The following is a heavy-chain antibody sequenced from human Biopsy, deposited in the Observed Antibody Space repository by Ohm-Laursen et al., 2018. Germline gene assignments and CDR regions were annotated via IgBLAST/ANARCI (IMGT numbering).Heavy chain of an antibody. CDR3: ARAVDYYDPYYYYGMDV. Sequence: GTLSLTCAVYGGSFSGYYWSWIRQTPGKGLQWIGEINHSGSTNYNPPLKSRVTISVDTSKNQFSLKLTSVTAADTAVYYCARAVDYYDPYYYYGMDVWGQGTTVTVSS. V-gene: IGHV4-34*01. J-gene: IGHJ6*02. CDR1: GGSFSGYY. D-gene: IGHD3-22*01. CDR2: INHSGST.